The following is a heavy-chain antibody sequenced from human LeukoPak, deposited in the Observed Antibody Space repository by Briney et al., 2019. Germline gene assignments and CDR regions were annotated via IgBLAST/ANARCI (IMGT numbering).Heavy chain of an antibody. J-gene: IGHJ3*02. CDR2: IYYSGST. CDR1: GGSISSGDYY. CDR3: ARESTVERTFDI. Sequence: SETLFLTCTVSGGSISSGDYYWSWIRQPPGKGLEWIGYIYYSGSTYYNPSLKSRVTISVDTSKNQFSLKLSSVTAADTAVYYCARESTVERTFDIWGQGTMVTVSS. D-gene: IGHD4-23*01. V-gene: IGHV4-30-4*01.